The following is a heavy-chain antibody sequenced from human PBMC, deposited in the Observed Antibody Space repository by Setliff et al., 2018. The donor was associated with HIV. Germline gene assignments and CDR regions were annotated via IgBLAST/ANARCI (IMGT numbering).Heavy chain of an antibody. CDR1: GGSFSGYS. Sequence: SETLSLTCAVYGGSFSGYSWTWIRQPPGKGLEWIGEINHSESTSYNPSLKSRVTISVDTSKNQFSLKLSSVTAADTAVYYCARGRFTYYYDSSGYYYWGQGTLVTVSS. V-gene: IGHV4-34*01. CDR2: INHSEST. CDR3: ARGRFTYYYDSSGYYY. D-gene: IGHD3-22*01. J-gene: IGHJ4*02.